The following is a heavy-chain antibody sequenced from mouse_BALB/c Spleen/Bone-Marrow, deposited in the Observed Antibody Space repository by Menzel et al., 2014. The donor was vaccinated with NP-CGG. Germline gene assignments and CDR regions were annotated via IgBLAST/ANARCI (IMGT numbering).Heavy chain of an antibody. D-gene: IGHD4-1*01. Sequence: VQLQQSGPGLVAPSQSLSITCTVSGFSLTGYGVHWVRQPPGKGQEWLGVIWAGGSTDYNSALMSRLSINKDNSKSQVFLKMNSLQTDDTAMYYCARERDLTLDYWGQGTTLTVSS. J-gene: IGHJ2*01. CDR2: IWAGGST. V-gene: IGHV2-9*02. CDR3: ARERDLTLDY. CDR1: GFSLTGYG.